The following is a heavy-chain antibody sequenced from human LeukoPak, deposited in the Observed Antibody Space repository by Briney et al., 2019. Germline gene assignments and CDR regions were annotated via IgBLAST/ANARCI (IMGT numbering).Heavy chain of an antibody. CDR2: ISGTGGST. CDR1: GFTVSSYA. J-gene: IGHJ4*02. CDR3: AKLIAAYNYFDY. Sequence: PGGSLRLSCAASGFTVSSYAMSWVRQAPGKGLEWVSAISGTGGSTYYADSVRGRLTISRDNSRNTLYLQMNSLRAEDTAVYYCAKLIAAYNYFDYWGQGTLATVSS. D-gene: IGHD6-6*01. V-gene: IGHV3-23*01.